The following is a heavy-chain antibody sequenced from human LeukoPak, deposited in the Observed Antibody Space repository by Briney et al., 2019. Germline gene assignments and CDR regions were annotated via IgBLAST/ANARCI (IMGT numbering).Heavy chain of an antibody. CDR3: ARDGAARPRYYYYMDV. V-gene: IGHV1-18*01. CDR1: GYTFTSYG. CDR2: VSAYNGNT. Sequence: ASVKVSCKASGYTFTSYGISWVRQAPGQGLEWMGWVSAYNGNTNYAQKLQGSATMTTDTSTSTAYLELRSPRSDDTAVYYCARDGAARPRYYYYMDVWGKGTTVTVSS. J-gene: IGHJ6*03. D-gene: IGHD6-6*01.